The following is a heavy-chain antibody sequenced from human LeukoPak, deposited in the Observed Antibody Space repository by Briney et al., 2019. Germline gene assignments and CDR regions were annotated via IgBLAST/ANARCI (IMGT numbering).Heavy chain of an antibody. V-gene: IGHV1-69*13. CDR3: AREIGGPYQLLSLDY. CDR1: GGTFSSYA. D-gene: IGHD2-2*01. Sequence: ASVKVSXKASGGTFSSYAISWVRQAPGQGLEWMGGTIPIFGTANYAQKFQGRVTITADESTSTAYMELSSLRSEDTAVYYCAREIGGPYQLLSLDYWGQGTLVTVSS. J-gene: IGHJ4*02. CDR2: TIPIFGTA.